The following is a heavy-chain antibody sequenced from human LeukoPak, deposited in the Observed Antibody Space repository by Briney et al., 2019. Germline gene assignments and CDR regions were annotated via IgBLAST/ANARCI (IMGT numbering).Heavy chain of an antibody. V-gene: IGHV1-69*04. CDR2: TIPILGIA. D-gene: IGHD5-12*01. CDR1: GGTFSSYA. Sequence: SVKVSRKASGGTFSSYAISWVRQAPGQGLEWMGRTIPILGIANYAQKFQGRVTITADKSTSTAYMELSSLRSEDTAVYYCARDSGYDSDYYYYYMDVWGKGTTVTVSS. J-gene: IGHJ6*03. CDR3: ARDSGYDSDYYYYYMDV.